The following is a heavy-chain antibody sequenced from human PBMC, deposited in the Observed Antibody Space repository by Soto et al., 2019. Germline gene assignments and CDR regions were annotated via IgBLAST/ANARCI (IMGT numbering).Heavy chain of an antibody. Sequence: QVQLVESGGGVVQPGRSLRLSCAASGFTFSSYAMHWVRQAPGKGLEWVAVISYDGSNKYYADSVKGRFTISRDNSKNTLYLQMNSLRAEDTAVYYCARVWGYYYYDSSGYYLPPDFDYWGQGTLVTVSS. D-gene: IGHD3-22*01. J-gene: IGHJ4*02. CDR1: GFTFSSYA. CDR3: ARVWGYYYYDSSGYYLPPDFDY. CDR2: ISYDGSNK. V-gene: IGHV3-30-3*01.